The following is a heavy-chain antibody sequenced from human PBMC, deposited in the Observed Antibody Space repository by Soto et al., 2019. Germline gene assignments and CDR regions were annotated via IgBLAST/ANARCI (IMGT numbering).Heavy chain of an antibody. J-gene: IGHJ4*02. CDR1: GGSVSSGGYY. CDR2: IYYSGTT. CDR3: ARRALPQCINGVCYKDGFWDY. D-gene: IGHD2-8*01. Sequence: TLAITCTVSGGSVSSGGYYWSWIRQHAGTGLEWIGYIYYSGTTYFNPSLKSRASISLDTSKNEFSLKLTSVTAADTAVYYCARRALPQCINGVCYKDGFWDYWGQGALVTVSS. V-gene: IGHV4-31*03.